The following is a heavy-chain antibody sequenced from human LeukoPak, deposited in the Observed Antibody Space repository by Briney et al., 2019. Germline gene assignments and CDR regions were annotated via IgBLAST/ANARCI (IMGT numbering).Heavy chain of an antibody. CDR3: ARLYDSSGYYQPLDY. CDR1: GYSFTSYW. Sequence: GESLKISCKGSGYSFTSYWIGWVRQMPGKGLEWMGIIYPGDSDTRYSPSFQGQVTISADKSISTAYLQWSSLKASDTAMYYCARLYDSSGYYQPLDYWGQGTLVTVSS. D-gene: IGHD3-22*01. CDR2: IYPGDSDT. V-gene: IGHV5-51*01. J-gene: IGHJ4*02.